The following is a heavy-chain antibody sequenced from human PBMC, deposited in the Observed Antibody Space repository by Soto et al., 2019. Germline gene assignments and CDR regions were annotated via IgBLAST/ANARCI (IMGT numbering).Heavy chain of an antibody. CDR1: GFTFSSYA. Sequence: GGSLRLSCAASGFTFSSYAMSWVRQAPGKGLEWVSAISGSGGSTYYADSVKGRFTISRDNSKNTLYLQMNSLRAEDTAVYYCAKALARVIVVVVAANANYYYYGMDVWGQGTTVTVSS. V-gene: IGHV3-23*01. CDR3: AKALARVIVVVVAANANYYYYGMDV. J-gene: IGHJ6*02. CDR2: ISGSGGST. D-gene: IGHD2-15*01.